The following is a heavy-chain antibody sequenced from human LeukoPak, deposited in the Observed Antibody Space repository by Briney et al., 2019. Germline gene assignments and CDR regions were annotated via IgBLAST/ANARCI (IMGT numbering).Heavy chain of an antibody. Sequence: ASVKVSCKASGYTFTSYDINWVRQATGQGLEWMGWMNPNSGNTGYAQKFQGRVTITRNTSISTAYMELSSLRSEDTAVYYCARGLIQLWAYDYWGQGTLVTVSS. CDR1: GYTFTSYD. CDR2: MNPNSGNT. V-gene: IGHV1-8*03. CDR3: ARGLIQLWAYDY. D-gene: IGHD5-18*01. J-gene: IGHJ4*02.